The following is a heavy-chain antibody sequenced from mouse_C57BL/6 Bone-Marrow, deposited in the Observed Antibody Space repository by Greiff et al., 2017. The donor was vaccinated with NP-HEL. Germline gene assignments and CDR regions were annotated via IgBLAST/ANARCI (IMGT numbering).Heavy chain of an antibody. CDR1: GFTFTDYY. CDR3: ARVRGGWYFGV. V-gene: IGHV7-3*01. Sequence: EVHLVESGGGLVQPGGSLSLSCAASGFTFTDYYMTWVRQPPGKALEWLGFIRNKANGYTTEYSATVKGRFTISTDNSPTTLHLQMDALRAGDSAAYYCARVRGGWYFGVWGTGTTVTVAS. J-gene: IGHJ1*03. CDR2: IRNKANGYTT. D-gene: IGHD1-1*01.